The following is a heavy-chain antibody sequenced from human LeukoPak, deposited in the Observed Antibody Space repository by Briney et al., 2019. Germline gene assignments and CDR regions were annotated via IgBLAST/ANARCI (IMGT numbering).Heavy chain of an antibody. J-gene: IGHJ4*02. CDR3: ARGGQRAAGFDY. CDR2: ISSIGSTI. CDR1: GFTFSSYE. V-gene: IGHV3-48*03. D-gene: IGHD6-13*01. Sequence: PGGSLRLSCAASGFTFSSYEMNWVRQAPGKGLEWVSYISSIGSTIYYADSVKGRFTISRDNAKNSLYLQMNSLRAEDTAVYYCARGGQRAAGFDYWGQGTLVTVSS.